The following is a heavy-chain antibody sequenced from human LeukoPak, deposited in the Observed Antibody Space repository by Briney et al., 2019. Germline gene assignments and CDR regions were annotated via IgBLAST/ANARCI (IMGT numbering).Heavy chain of an antibody. J-gene: IGHJ4*02. Sequence: GGSPRPSCAASGFTLSSYSIEWGRQAPGQGVGWGAVISYDGSNKYYADSVKGRFTISRDNSKNTLYLQMNSLRAEDTAVYYCAREGYSNYYFDYWGQGTLVTVSS. CDR3: AREGYSNYYFDY. CDR1: GFTLSSYS. D-gene: IGHD4-11*01. V-gene: IGHV3-30-3*01. CDR2: ISYDGSNK.